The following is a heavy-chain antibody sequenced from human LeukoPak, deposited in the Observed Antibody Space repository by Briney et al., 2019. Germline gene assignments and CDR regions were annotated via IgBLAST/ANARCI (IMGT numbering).Heavy chain of an antibody. Sequence: ASVKVSCKASGYTFTGYYMHWVRQAPGQGLEWMGWSNPNSGGTNYAQKFQGRVTMTRDTSISTAYMELSRLRSDDTAVYYCARVHDSSGYYPFDYWGQGTLVTVSS. CDR1: GYTFTGYY. CDR2: SNPNSGGT. CDR3: ARVHDSSGYYPFDY. D-gene: IGHD3-22*01. V-gene: IGHV1-2*02. J-gene: IGHJ4*02.